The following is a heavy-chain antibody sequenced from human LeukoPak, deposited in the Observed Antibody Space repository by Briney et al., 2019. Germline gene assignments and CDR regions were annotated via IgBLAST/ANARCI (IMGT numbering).Heavy chain of an antibody. D-gene: IGHD5-18*01. CDR3: ARESGRIQLWPHAFDI. V-gene: IGHV4-59*01. CDR2: IYYSGST. J-gene: IGHJ3*02. Sequence: SETLSLTCTVSGGSISSYYWSWIRQPPGKGLEWIGYIYYSGSTNYNPSLKSRVTISVDTSKNQSSLKLSSVTAADTAVYYCARESGRIQLWPHAFDIWGQGTMVTVSS. CDR1: GGSISSYY.